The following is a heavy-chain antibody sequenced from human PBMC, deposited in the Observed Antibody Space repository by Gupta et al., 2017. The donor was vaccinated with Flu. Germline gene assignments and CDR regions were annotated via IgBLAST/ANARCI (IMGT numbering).Heavy chain of an antibody. D-gene: IGHD2-15*01. CDR3: ARDQREYCSGGDCYPQILDF. CDR2: ISYDGSYK. J-gene: IGHJ4*02. Sequence: QVQLVASGGGVVQPGRCVGLSCAPSGFFFSDNGIHWVCQAPGKGLEWVAVISYDGSYKYYGDSVKGRFTISRDNSKNTLYLEMNSLRPDDTAMYYCARDQREYCSGGDCYPQILDFWGQGSLVTVS. V-gene: IGHV3-30*03. CDR1: GFFFSDNG.